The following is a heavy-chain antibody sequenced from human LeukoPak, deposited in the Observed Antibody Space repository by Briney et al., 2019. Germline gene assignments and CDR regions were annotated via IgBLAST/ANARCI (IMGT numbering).Heavy chain of an antibody. CDR2: INRDGSST. Sequence: GGSLRLSCAASGFTFSSYWMHWVRQPPGKGLVWVSRINRDGSSTSYADSVKGRFTISRDNANNTLYLQMNSLRAEDTAVYYCARDLLAGTNKYYDSSGSFDYWGQGTLVTVSS. J-gene: IGHJ4*02. CDR1: GFTFSSYW. CDR3: ARDLLAGTNKYYDSSGSFDY. D-gene: IGHD3-22*01. V-gene: IGHV3-74*01.